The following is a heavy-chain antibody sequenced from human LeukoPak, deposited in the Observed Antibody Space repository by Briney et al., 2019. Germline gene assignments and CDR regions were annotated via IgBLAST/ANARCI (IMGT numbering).Heavy chain of an antibody. CDR3: ASGYCGSISCYASVY. J-gene: IGHJ4*02. V-gene: IGHV3-11*04. D-gene: IGHD2-2*03. CDR2: ISSSGSTI. Sequence: GGSLRLSCAASGFSFSDCYMTWIRQAPGKGLEWVSYISSSGSTIYYADSVKGRFTISRDNAKNSLYLQMNSLRAEDTAVYYCASGYCGSISCYASVYWGQGTLVTVSS. CDR1: GFSFSDCY.